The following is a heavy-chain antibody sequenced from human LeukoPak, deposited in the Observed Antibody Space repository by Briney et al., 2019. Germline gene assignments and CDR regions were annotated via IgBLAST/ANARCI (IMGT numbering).Heavy chain of an antibody. CDR3: ARPYYGDYKFDY. CDR1: GFTFDDYG. CDR2: INWNGGST. Sequence: PGGSLRLSCAASGFTFDDYGMSWVRQAPGKGLEWVCGINWNGGSTGYADSVKGRFTISRDNAKNTLYLQMNSLRAEDTAVYYCARPYYGDYKFDYWGQGTLVTVSS. D-gene: IGHD4-17*01. J-gene: IGHJ4*02. V-gene: IGHV3-20*04.